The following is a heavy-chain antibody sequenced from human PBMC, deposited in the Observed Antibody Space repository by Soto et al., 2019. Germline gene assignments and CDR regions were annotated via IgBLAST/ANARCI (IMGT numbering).Heavy chain of an antibody. CDR2: ISASGGST. CDR1: GFTFSSYA. Sequence: EVQLLESGGGLVQPGGSLRLSCAASGFTFSSYAMSWVRQAPGKGLEWVSTISASGGSTYSADFVKGRFTISRDNSKSMLYLEMHSLRAEDTATYYCAKAVDTLTDRVVFDIWGQGTMVTVSS. V-gene: IGHV3-23*01. CDR3: AKAVDTLTDRVVFDI. J-gene: IGHJ3*02. D-gene: IGHD3-9*01.